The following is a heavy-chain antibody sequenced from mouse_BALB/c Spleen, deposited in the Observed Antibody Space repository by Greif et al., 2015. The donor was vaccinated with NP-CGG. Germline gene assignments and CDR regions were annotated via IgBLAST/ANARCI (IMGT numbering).Heavy chain of an antibody. Sequence: EVKLVESGGGLVQPGGSMKLSCVASGFTFSNYWMNWVRQSPEKGLEWVAEIRLKSNNYATHYAESVKGRFTISRDDSKSSVYLQMNNLRAEDTGIYYCTTHYYGHLDYWGQGTTLTVSS. V-gene: IGHV6-6*02. J-gene: IGHJ2*01. CDR3: TTHYYGHLDY. CDR2: IRLKSNNYAT. CDR1: GFTFSNYW. D-gene: IGHD1-2*01.